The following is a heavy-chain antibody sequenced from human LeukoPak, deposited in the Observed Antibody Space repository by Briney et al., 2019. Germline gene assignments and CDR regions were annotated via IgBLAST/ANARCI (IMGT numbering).Heavy chain of an antibody. CDR1: GGSISSYY. CDR2: IYNRGST. V-gene: IGHV4-59*01. J-gene: IGHJ4*02. Sequence: SETLYLTCTVSGGSISSYYWSWIRQAPGQGLEWIGYIYNRGSTNYNPSLKSRVTISVDTSKNQFSLKPSSVTAADTAVYYCARGPDYGDSLAYSDYWGQGTLVTVSS. D-gene: IGHD4-17*01. CDR3: ARGPDYGDSLAYSDY.